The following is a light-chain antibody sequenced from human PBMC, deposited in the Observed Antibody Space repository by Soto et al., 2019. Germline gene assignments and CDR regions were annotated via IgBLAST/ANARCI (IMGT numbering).Light chain of an antibody. Sequence: EIVLTQSPVTLSLSPGERATLSCRASQSVTYFLAWYQQKPGQAPRLLIYDASNRATGIPARFSGSGSGTDFTLTISSLEPEDFAVYYCQQRSKWPLTFGGGTKVDI. V-gene: IGKV3-11*01. CDR2: DAS. CDR1: QSVTYF. J-gene: IGKJ4*01. CDR3: QQRSKWPLT.